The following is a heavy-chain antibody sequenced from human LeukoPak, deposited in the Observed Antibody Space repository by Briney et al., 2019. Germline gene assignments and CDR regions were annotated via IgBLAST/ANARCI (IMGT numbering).Heavy chain of an antibody. Sequence: PSETLSLTCTVSGDSIYTYYWSWIRQPPGKGLEWIGYIYYSGSTNYNPSLKSRVTISVDTSKNQFSLKLSSVTAADTAVYYCARDSFGLYYMDVWGKGTTVTVSS. D-gene: IGHD3/OR15-3a*01. CDR3: ARDSFGLYYMDV. CDR1: GDSIYTYY. V-gene: IGHV4-59*01. J-gene: IGHJ6*03. CDR2: IYYSGST.